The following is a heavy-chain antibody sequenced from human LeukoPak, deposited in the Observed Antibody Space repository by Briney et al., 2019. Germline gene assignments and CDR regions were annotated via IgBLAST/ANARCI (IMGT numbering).Heavy chain of an antibody. Sequence: QPGGTLRLSCAASGFTFSSYGMHWVRQAPGKGLEWVAFIRYDGSNKYYTDSVKARFTISRDNSKNTLYLQMNSLRAEDTAVYYCAKVDVVRGKRRVSYYYYYMDVWGKGTTVTISS. V-gene: IGHV3-30*02. CDR3: AKVDVVRGKRRVSYYYYYMDV. D-gene: IGHD3-10*01. CDR1: GFTFSSYG. CDR2: IRYDGSNK. J-gene: IGHJ6*03.